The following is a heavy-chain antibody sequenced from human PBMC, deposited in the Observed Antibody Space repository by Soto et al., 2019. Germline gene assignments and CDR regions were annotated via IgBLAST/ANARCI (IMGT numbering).Heavy chain of an antibody. Sequence: QVHLVQSGAEVKTPGSSVKVSCKAAGGTFNTYTLIWVRQAPGHGLEWMGRIIPMLTVTNSAQKFQGRVTLTADKSTGTAFMGLTSLRSDDTAIYYCSIGSWSAETFDIWGQGTMVTVSS. V-gene: IGHV1-69*02. CDR2: IIPMLTVT. CDR3: SIGSWSAETFDI. D-gene: IGHD2-2*01. CDR1: GGTFNTYT. J-gene: IGHJ3*02.